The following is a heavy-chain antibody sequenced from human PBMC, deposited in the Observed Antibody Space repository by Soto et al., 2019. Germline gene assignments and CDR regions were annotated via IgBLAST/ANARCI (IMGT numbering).Heavy chain of an antibody. CDR3: AGGGSGEDYYYYGVDV. D-gene: IGHD3-10*01. V-gene: IGHV1-18*01. CDR2: ISAYNGNT. J-gene: IGHJ6*01. CDR1: GYTFTSYG. Sequence: QVQLVQSGAEVKKPGASVKVSCKASGYTFTSYGISWVRQAPGQGLEWMGWISAYNGNTNYAQKLQGRVTMTTDTSTSTAHMGLRSLRSDATAVYDCAGGGSGEDYYYYGVDVWGQGTTVTVSS.